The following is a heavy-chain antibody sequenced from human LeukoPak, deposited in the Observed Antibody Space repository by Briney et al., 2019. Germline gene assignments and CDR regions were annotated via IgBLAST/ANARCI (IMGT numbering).Heavy chain of an antibody. J-gene: IGHJ4*02. V-gene: IGHV3-7*01. CDR1: GFTFSSYW. Sequence: PGGSLRLSCAASGFTFSSYWMSWVRQAPGKGLEWVANIKQDGSEKYYVDSVKGRFTISRDNAKNSLYLQMNSLRAEDTAVYYCARPYYDSSGYYLIFDYWGQGTLVTVSS. CDR3: ARPYYDSSGYYLIFDY. CDR2: IKQDGSEK. D-gene: IGHD3-22*01.